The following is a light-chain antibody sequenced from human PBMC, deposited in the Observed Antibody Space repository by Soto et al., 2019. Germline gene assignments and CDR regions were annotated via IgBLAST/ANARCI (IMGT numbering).Light chain of an antibody. CDR3: QQYGSSPGT. CDR2: GAS. V-gene: IGKV3-20*01. CDR1: QTVSSNY. Sequence: EIVLTQSPGTLSLSPGERATLSCRASQTVSSNYLAWYRQKPGQAPRLLIYGASSSATGIPDRGSGSGSGTDFTLTISIREPEDFAVYYCQQYGSSPGTFGEGTKLEIK. J-gene: IGKJ2*02.